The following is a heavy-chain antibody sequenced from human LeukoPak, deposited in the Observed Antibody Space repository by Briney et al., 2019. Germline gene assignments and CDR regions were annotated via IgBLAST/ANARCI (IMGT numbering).Heavy chain of an antibody. CDR3: VRADYNGGNPGSFDI. V-gene: IGHV4-39*07. CDR2: IYYTGIS. CDR1: GASITIGAESYH. J-gene: IGHJ3*02. D-gene: IGHD2-8*01. Sequence: SETLSLTCTVSGASITIGAESYHWGWIRQPPGKGLEWIGAIYYTGISYYNPSLESRVTSSLDTSKNQFSLTLNSVTAADTAVYYCVRADYNGGNPGSFDIWGRGTMVTVSS.